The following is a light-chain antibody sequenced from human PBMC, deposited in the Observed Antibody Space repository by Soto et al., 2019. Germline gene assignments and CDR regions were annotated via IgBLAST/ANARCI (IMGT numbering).Light chain of an antibody. V-gene: IGKV1-5*03. CDR1: QSISSW. Sequence: DIQMTQSPSTLSASVRDRVTITCRASQSISSWLAWYQQKPGKAPKLLIYKASSLESGVPSRFSGSGSGTEFTLTISSLQPDDFATYYCQQYNTYSPMNPFGQGTKVDIK. CDR2: KAS. J-gene: IGKJ1*01. CDR3: QQYNTYSPMNP.